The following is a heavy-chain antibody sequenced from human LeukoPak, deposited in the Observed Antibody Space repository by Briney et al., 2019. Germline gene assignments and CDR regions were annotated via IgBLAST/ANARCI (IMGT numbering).Heavy chain of an antibody. V-gene: IGHV1-69*04. J-gene: IGHJ4*02. CDR1: GGTFSSYA. D-gene: IGHD3-22*01. Sequence: ASVKVSCKASGGTFSSYAISWVRQAPGQGLEWMGRIIPILGIANYAQKFQGRVTITADKSTSTAYMELSSLRSKDTAVYYCARGPWGDSSGYGFDYWGQGTLVTVSS. CDR2: IIPILGIA. CDR3: ARGPWGDSSGYGFDY.